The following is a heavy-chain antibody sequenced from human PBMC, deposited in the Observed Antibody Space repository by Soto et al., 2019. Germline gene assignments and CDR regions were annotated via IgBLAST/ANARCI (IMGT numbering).Heavy chain of an antibody. CDR2: IYWTYDN. CDR3: VHLTSYNSAWDRYFLH. Sequence: QITLKESGPSLVKPTQNLKLTCTVSGFSLNTREVGVGWIRQPQGKALEWLALIYWTYDNSYSPSLKSRLTITKDTSKNQVVLTMTNIDPVDTGTHYCVHLTSYNSAWDRYFLHWGKGTLVTVSS. CDR1: GFSLNTREVG. V-gene: IGHV2-5*04. J-gene: IGHJ1*01. D-gene: IGHD6-19*01.